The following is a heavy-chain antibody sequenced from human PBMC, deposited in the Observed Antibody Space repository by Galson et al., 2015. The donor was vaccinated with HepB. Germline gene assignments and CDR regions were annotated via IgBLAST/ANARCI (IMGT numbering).Heavy chain of an antibody. J-gene: IGHJ5*02. Sequence: SVKVSCKASGYTFTGYYMHWVRQAPGQGLEWMGRINPNSGGTNYAQKFQGRVTMTRDTSISTAYMELSRLRSDDTAVYYCARERRGYSYGYPNWFDPWGQRTLVTVSS. V-gene: IGHV1-2*06. CDR2: INPNSGGT. CDR3: ARERRGYSYGYPNWFDP. CDR1: GYTFTGYY. D-gene: IGHD5-18*01.